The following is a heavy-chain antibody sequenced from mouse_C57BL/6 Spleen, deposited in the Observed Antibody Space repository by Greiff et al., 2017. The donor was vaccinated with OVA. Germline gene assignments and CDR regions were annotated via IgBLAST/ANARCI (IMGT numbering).Heavy chain of an antibody. CDR2: INPYNGGT. CDR1: GYTFTDYY. V-gene: IGHV1-19*01. D-gene: IGHD1-1*01. Sequence: VQLQQSGPVLVKPGASVKMSCKASGYTFTDYYMNWVKQSHGKSLEWIGVINPYNGGTSYNQKFKGKATLTVDKSSSTAYMELNSLTSEDSAVYYCARELDYGSSYWYFDVWGTGTTVTVSS. CDR3: ARELDYGSSYWYFDV. J-gene: IGHJ1*03.